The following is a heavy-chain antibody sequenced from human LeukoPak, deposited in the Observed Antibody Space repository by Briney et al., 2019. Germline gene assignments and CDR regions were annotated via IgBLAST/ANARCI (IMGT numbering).Heavy chain of an antibody. CDR3: ARYPLSYSSNWHYYFDY. D-gene: IGHD6-13*01. CDR1: GYTFTSYG. V-gene: IGHV1-18*01. J-gene: IGHJ4*02. Sequence: ASVKVSRKASGYTFTSYGVSWVRQAPGQGLEWMGWISGSNGNTNNAQKVQGRVTMTTDTSTNTAYMELRSLRSDDTAVYYCARYPLSYSSNWHYYFDYWGQGTLLTVSS. CDR2: ISGSNGNT.